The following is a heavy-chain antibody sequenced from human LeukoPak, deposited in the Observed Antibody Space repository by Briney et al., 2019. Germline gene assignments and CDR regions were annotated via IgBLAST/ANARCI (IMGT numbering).Heavy chain of an antibody. CDR2: IYTSGST. V-gene: IGHV4-4*07. CDR3: ARPRRGFWSGYFDY. J-gene: IGHJ4*02. Sequence: SETLSLTCTVSGGSISSYYWSWIRQPAGKGLEWIGRIYTSGSTNYNPSLKSRVTMSVDTSKNQFSLKLSSVTAADTAVYYCARPRRGFWSGYFDYWGQGTLVTVSS. CDR1: GGSISSYY. D-gene: IGHD3-3*01.